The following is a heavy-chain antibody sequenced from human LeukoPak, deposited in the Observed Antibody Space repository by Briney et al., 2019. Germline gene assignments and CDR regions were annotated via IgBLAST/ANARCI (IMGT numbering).Heavy chain of an antibody. CDR1: GFTFSSYG. CDR3: AKDRRYPAR. V-gene: IGHV3-30*18. D-gene: IGHD2-2*01. J-gene: IGHJ4*02. Sequence: PGGSLRLSCAASGFTFSSYGMHWVRQAPGKGLEWVAVISYDGSNKYYAVSVKGRFTISRDNSKNTLYLQMNSLRAEDTAVYYCAKDRRYPARWGQGTLVTVSS. CDR2: ISYDGSNK.